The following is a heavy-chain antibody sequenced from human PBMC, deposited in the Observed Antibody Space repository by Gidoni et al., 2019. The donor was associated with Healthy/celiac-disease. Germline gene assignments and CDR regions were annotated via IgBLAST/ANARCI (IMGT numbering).Heavy chain of an antibody. CDR1: GFTFSKAW. D-gene: IGHD3-10*01. CDR2: MKSKTDGGTT. CDR3: TTGLWFGELLI. V-gene: IGHV3-15*07. Sequence: EVQLVESGGGLVKPGGSLRLSCAASGFTFSKAWMNWVRQAPGKGLEWVGRMKSKTDGGTTDYAAPVKGRFTISRDDSKNTLYLQMNSLKTEDTAVYYCTTGLWFGELLIWGQGTMVTVSS. J-gene: IGHJ3*02.